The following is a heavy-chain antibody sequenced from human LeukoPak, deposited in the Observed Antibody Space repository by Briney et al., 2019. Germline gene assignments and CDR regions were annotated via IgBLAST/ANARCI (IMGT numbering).Heavy chain of an antibody. CDR1: GFTFSNYW. D-gene: IGHD3-10*01. V-gene: IGHV3-74*01. Sequence: GGSLRLSCAASGFTFSNYWMHWVRQAPGKGLVWVSRINVDGSTTDYAVSVKGRFTISRDNAKNTLYVQMNSLRAEDTAVYYCARGALSFYGSGSFQYWGQGSLVTVSS. J-gene: IGHJ4*02. CDR2: INVDGSTT. CDR3: ARGALSFYGSGSFQY.